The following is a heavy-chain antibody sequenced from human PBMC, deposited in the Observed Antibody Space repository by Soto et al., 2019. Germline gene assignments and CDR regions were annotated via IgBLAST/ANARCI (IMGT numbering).Heavy chain of an antibody. J-gene: IGHJ6*02. D-gene: IGHD1-26*01. CDR3: ARGEEWPDDYGMDV. Sequence: SVKVSCKASGGTFSSYAISWVRQAPGQGLEWMGIINPSGGITNYAQKFQGRVTMTRDKSTSTVYMELSSLRSEDTAVYYCARGEEWPDDYGMDVWGQGTTVTVSS. CDR1: GGTFSSYA. CDR2: INPSGGIT. V-gene: IGHV1-69*04.